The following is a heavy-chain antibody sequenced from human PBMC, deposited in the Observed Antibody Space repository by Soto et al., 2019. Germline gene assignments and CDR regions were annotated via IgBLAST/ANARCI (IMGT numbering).Heavy chain of an antibody. D-gene: IGHD2-21*02. Sequence: XGSLRLSCAASGFTFSPCTMHWVRQAAGKGLEWVAVISCDGSTEYNADSVKGRFTISRDNPKNTVYLQMNSLRAEDTAAYYCARGGGFCGGDCYKGGIDYWGQGTLVTVSS. CDR1: GFTFSPCT. CDR3: ARGGGFCGGDCYKGGIDY. J-gene: IGHJ4*02. V-gene: IGHV3-30*04. CDR2: ISCDGSTE.